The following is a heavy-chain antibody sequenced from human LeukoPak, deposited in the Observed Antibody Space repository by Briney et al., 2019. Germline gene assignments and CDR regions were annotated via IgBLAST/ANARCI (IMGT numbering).Heavy chain of an antibody. CDR1: GFTFSGHA. Sequence: GGSLRLSCAASGFTFSGHAMHWVRQAPGKGLEWVAVIWYDGSNKYYADSVKGRFTISRDNSKNTLYLQMNSLRAEDTAVYYCARDTYYYDSSGLFDYWGQGTLVTVSS. CDR3: ARDTYYYDSSGLFDY. CDR2: IWYDGSNK. D-gene: IGHD3-22*01. J-gene: IGHJ4*02. V-gene: IGHV3-33*01.